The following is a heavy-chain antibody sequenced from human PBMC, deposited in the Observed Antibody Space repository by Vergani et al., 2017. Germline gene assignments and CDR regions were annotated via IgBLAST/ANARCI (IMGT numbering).Heavy chain of an antibody. D-gene: IGHD6-13*01. CDR3: ARGDPRQRLVYYYGRDV. J-gene: IGHJ6*02. CDR2: INHSGST. Sequence: QVQLQQWGAGLLKPSETLSLTCAVYDGSFSTYYWSWIRQSPGKGLEWIGEINHSGSTDYNPSLKSRVTISLDTSKNQFSLKLNSVTAADTAVYYCARGDPRQRLVYYYGRDVWGQGTTVTVSS. CDR1: DGSFSTYY. V-gene: IGHV4-34*01.